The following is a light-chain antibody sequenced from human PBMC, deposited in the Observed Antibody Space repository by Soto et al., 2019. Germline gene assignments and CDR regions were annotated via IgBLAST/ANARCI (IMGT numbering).Light chain of an antibody. Sequence: IVMTQSPATLSLSPLERSTLSFISTQTISANLACYQQRPFQAPRLLIYGASTRATGIPSRFSGSGSVTEFTLPTSSLHSADFAVYYCQQYNNWPPLTFGGGTKVDIK. J-gene: IGKJ4*01. CDR1: QTISAN. V-gene: IGKV3-15*01. CDR3: QQYNNWPPLT. CDR2: GAS.